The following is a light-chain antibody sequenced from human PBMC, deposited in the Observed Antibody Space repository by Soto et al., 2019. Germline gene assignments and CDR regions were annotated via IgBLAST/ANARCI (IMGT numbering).Light chain of an antibody. CDR2: EVV. J-gene: IGLJ1*01. V-gene: IGLV2-8*01. CDR3: KSYAGSNTYV. CDR1: KNDIGVYDF. Sequence: QSVLTQSPSASGSPGQSVTISCTGTKNDIGVYDFVSWYQHHPGKAPRLIIYEVVQRPSGVPDRFSGSKSGNTASLTVSGLQAADGADYFCKSYAGSNTYVFGSGTKV.